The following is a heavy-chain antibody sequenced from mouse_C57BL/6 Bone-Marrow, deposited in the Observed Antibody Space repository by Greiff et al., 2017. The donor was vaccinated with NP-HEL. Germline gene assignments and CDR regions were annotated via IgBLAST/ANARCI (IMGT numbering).Heavy chain of an antibody. CDR3: TRDLLVYYFDY. V-gene: IGHV5-9-1*02. CDR1: GFTFSSYA. Sequence: EVKLVESGEGLVKPGGSLKLSCAASGFTFSSYAMSWVRQTPEERLEWVAYISSGGDYIYYADTVKGRFTISRDNARNTLYLQMSSLKSEDTAMYYCTRDLLVYYFDYWGQGTTLTVSS. D-gene: IGHD6-2*01. J-gene: IGHJ2*01. CDR2: ISSGGDYI.